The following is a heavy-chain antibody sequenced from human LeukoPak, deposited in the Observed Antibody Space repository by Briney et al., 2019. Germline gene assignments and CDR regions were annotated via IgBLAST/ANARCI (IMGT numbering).Heavy chain of an antibody. CDR1: GFSFSTYG. V-gene: IGHV3-33*08. J-gene: IGHJ5*02. Sequence: PGGSLRLSCAAYGFSFSTYGMHWVRQAPGKRLESVAVIWYDGSHQYYADSVKGRFTISRDMSNNTLYLQMNNLRVDDTALYYCARDLGLRYGSGAYWFDPWGQGSQVIVSS. CDR2: IWYDGSHQ. CDR3: ARDLGLRYGSGAYWFDP. D-gene: IGHD3-10*01.